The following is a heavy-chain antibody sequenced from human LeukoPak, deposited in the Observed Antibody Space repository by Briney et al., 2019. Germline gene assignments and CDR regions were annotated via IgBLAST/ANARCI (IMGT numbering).Heavy chain of an antibody. CDR1: GGSISSSSYY. D-gene: IGHD3-3*01. CDR2: IYYSGST. V-gene: IGHV4-39*01. J-gene: IGHJ6*03. CDR3: ARHGLFGARGYYYYYYMDV. Sequence: SETLSLTCTVSGGSISSSSYYWGWIRQPPGKGLEWIGTIYYSGSTYYNPSLKSRVTISVDTSKNQFSLKLSSVTAADTAVYYCARHGLFGARGYYYYYYMDVWGKGTTVTVSS.